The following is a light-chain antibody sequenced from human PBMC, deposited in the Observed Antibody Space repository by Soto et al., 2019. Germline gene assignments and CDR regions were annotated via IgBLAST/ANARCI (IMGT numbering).Light chain of an antibody. Sequence: QSALTQPASVSGSPGESITISCTGTSSDVGFYNYVSWYQHHPGKAPKLMIYEVSNRPSGVSNRFSGSKSGNTASLTISGLQAEDEADYYCGSYTTGSTRWVFGGGTK. V-gene: IGLV2-14*01. CDR1: SSDVGFYNY. CDR3: GSYTTGSTRWV. J-gene: IGLJ3*02. CDR2: EVS.